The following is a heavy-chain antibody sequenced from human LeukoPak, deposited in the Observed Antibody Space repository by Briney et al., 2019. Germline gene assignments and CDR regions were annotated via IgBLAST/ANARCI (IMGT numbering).Heavy chain of an antibody. Sequence: SETLSLTCIVSSGSITSGLYYWGWVRQPPGKGLEWLGSLSYSGRNDSNPSLKSRLTISGDTSKNHFSLRLSSVTAADTAVYYCVRESPLGSWGSFLFDSWGQGALVTVSS. V-gene: IGHV4-39*07. CDR2: LSYSGRN. CDR3: VRESPLGSWGSFLFDS. D-gene: IGHD3-16*01. CDR1: SGSITSGLYY. J-gene: IGHJ4*02.